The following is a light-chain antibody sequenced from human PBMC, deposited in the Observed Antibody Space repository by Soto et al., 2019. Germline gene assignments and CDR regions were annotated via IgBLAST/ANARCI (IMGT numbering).Light chain of an antibody. J-gene: IGLJ2*01. V-gene: IGLV2-14*01. Sequence: QSALTQPASVSGSPGQSITISCTGTSSDVGGYNYFSWYQQHPGKAPKLMIYDVSNRPSGVSNRFSGSKSGNTASLTISGLQAEDEADYYCSSYTSSSTPVLFGGGTKLTVL. CDR3: SSYTSSSTPVL. CDR1: SSDVGGYNY. CDR2: DVS.